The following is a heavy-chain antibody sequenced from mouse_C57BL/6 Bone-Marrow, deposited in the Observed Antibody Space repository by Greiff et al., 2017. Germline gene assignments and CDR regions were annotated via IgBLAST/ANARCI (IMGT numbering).Heavy chain of an antibody. CDR1: GYTFTDYE. CDR3: TREDPVVATDWYFDV. J-gene: IGHJ1*03. D-gene: IGHD1-1*01. CDR2: IDPETGGT. Sequence: VKVVESGAELVRPGASVTLSCKASGYTFTDYEMHWVKQTPVHGLEWIGAIDPETGGTAYNQKFKGKAILTADKSSSTAYMGLRSLTSEDSAVYYCTREDPVVATDWYFDVWGTGTTVTVSS. V-gene: IGHV1-15*01.